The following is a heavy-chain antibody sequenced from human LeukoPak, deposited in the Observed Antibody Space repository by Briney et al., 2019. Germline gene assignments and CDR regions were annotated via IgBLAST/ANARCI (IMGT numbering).Heavy chain of an antibody. D-gene: IGHD6-19*01. CDR3: ARDRAVAGHFDY. CDR1: GGSISSSKYY. J-gene: IGHJ4*02. CDR2: VHYSGTS. Sequence: SETLSLTCTVSGGSISSSKYYWGWIRQPPGKGLEWIGSVHYSGTSYYNPSLESRVTISVDTSKNQFSLKLSSVTAADTAVYYCARDRAVAGHFDYWGQGTLVTVSS. V-gene: IGHV4-39*07.